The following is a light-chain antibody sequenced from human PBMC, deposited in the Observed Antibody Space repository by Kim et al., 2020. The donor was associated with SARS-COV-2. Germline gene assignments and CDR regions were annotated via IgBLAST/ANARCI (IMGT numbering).Light chain of an antibody. V-gene: IGLV2-8*01. CDR2: EVT. J-gene: IGLJ3*02. Sequence: QSVLTQPPSASGSPGQSVTISCTGTSSDVGGYNFVSWFQQHPGKAPKLLIYEVTKRPSGVPDRFSGSKSGNTASLTVSGLQADDEGDYYCSSFVGRHIVVFGGGTKVTVL. CDR1: SSDVGGYNF. CDR3: SSFVGRHIVV.